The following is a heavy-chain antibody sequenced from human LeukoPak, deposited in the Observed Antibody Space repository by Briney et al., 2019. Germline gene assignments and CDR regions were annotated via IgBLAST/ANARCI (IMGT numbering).Heavy chain of an antibody. Sequence: GGSLRLSCAPSTFTFSSYIMNSVRQAPGTGLEWVSSISSSGSYIYYADSLRGRFTVSRDNARKSLYLQMKRLRAAKTAVYILVRSSDDDRGNYRWDGFEIWGQGTMVTVSS. CDR2: ISSSGSYI. CDR3: VRSSDDDRGNYRWDGFEI. D-gene: IGHD3-16*02. V-gene: IGHV3-21*03. J-gene: IGHJ3*02. CDR1: TFTFSSYI.